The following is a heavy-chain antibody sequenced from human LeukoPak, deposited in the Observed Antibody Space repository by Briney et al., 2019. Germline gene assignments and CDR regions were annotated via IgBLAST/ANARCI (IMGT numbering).Heavy chain of an antibody. CDR2: ISSSSTYI. CDR1: GSTFSSYT. J-gene: IGHJ4*02. D-gene: IGHD3-22*01. CDR3: ARDSYDSSGYYDY. V-gene: IGHV3-21*01. Sequence: GGSLRLSCAASGSTFSSYTMNWVRQAPGKGLEWVSSISSSSTYIYYADSMKGRFTISRDNAKNSLYLQMNSLRAEDTAVYYCARDSYDSSGYYDYWGQGTLVTVSS.